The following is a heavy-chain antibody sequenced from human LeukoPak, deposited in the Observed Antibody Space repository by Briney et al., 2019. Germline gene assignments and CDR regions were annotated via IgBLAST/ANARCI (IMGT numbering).Heavy chain of an antibody. CDR2: IYYSGST. Sequence: SETLSLTCTVSGGSISSGGYYWSWIRQPPGKGLEWIGSIYYSGSTYYNPSLKSRVTISVDTSKNQFSLKLSSVTAADTAVYYCARQWASVDNWFDPWGQGTLVTVSS. J-gene: IGHJ5*02. CDR1: GGSISSGGYY. D-gene: IGHD5/OR15-5a*01. V-gene: IGHV4-39*01. CDR3: ARQWASVDNWFDP.